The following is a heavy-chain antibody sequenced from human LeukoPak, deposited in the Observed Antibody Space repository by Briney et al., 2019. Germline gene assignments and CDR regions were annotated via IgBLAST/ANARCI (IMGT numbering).Heavy chain of an antibody. CDR3: ARAITIFGVVYYYGMDV. J-gene: IGHJ6*02. CDR1: GYTFTSYG. V-gene: IGHV1-18*01. CDR2: ISAYSGNT. D-gene: IGHD3-3*01. Sequence: GASVKVSCKASGYTFTSYGISWVRQAPGQGLEWMGWISAYSGNTNYAQKLQGRVTMTTDTSTSTAYVELRSLRSDDTAIYYCARAITIFGVVYYYGMDVWGQGTMVTVSS.